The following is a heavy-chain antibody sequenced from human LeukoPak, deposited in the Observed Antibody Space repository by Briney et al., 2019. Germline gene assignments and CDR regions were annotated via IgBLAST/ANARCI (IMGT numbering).Heavy chain of an antibody. CDR1: GYTFTDYY. V-gene: IGHV1-46*03. D-gene: IGHD5-12*01. Sequence: ASVKLSCKASGYTFTDYYIHWVRQAPGRGPEYVGVFYPSAGTSHSPQRFRGRVTLTSDTSASTVYVEVGSLKSDDTAIYYCVRDLRGGYFDFWGQGTLVTVSS. CDR2: FYPSAGTS. J-gene: IGHJ4*02. CDR3: VRDLRGGYFDF.